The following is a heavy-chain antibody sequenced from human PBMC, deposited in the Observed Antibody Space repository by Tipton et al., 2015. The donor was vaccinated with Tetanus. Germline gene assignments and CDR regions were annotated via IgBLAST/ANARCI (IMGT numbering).Heavy chain of an antibody. V-gene: IGHV1-2*02. D-gene: IGHD3-22*01. CDR1: GYTFTGYY. Sequence: QLVQSGAEGMKPGASVKVSCKASGYTFTGYYMHWVRQPPGQGLAWMGWINPNSGDTNYAQKFQGRVTMARETSISTVYMEVSRLRSDDTAIYYCARGMDYDSSGIDDFWGQGTLVTVSS. J-gene: IGHJ4*02. CDR2: INPNSGDT. CDR3: ARGMDYDSSGIDDF.